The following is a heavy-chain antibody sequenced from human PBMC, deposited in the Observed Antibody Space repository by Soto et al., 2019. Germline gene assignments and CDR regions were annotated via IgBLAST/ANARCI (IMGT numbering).Heavy chain of an antibody. CDR2: ISGSGGST. CDR3: AKEGRNKKPSTAQLHV. Sequence: AGGAPRLSCAASWFRFSGYAVTWVRQAPGEGLEWVSAISGSGGSTYYADSVKGRFTISRDNSKNTLYLQMNSLRAEDTAVYYCAKEGRNKKPSTAQLHVWGQGTTVTVS. J-gene: IGHJ6*02. D-gene: IGHD4-17*01. CDR1: WFRFSGYA. V-gene: IGHV3-23*01.